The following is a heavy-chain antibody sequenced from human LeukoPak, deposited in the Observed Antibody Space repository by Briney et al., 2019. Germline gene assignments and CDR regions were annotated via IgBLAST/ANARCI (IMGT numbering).Heavy chain of an antibody. CDR3: AGGLSDYYYTVGY. V-gene: IGHV3-74*01. Sequence: GGSLRLSCTTSGFTVTSYWMHWVRQAPGKGLVWVSRINSDGSNTNYAGSVKGRFTISRGNARNTLYLQMNSLRAEDTAVYYCAGGLSDYYYTVGYWGQGTLVTVSS. D-gene: IGHD3-22*01. CDR1: GFTVTSYW. CDR2: INSDGSNT. J-gene: IGHJ4*02.